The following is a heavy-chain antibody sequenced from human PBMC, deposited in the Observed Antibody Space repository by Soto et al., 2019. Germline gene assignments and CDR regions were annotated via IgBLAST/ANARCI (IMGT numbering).Heavy chain of an antibody. CDR2: IYNTGST. CDR1: GGSISGYY. V-gene: IGHV4-59*08. CDR3: ARRRDYGGNSGLGFDY. J-gene: IGHJ4*02. D-gene: IGHD4-17*01. Sequence: SETLSLTCTVSGGSISGYYWSWIRQPPGKGLEWIGYIYNTGSTDYNPSLKSRVTISVDTSKSQFSLKLSSVTAADTAVYYCARRRDYGGNSGLGFDYWGQGTLVTVSS.